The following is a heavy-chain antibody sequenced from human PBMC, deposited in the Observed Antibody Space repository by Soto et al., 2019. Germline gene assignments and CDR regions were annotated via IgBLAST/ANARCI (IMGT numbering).Heavy chain of an antibody. CDR1: GGSISVGVYY. D-gene: IGHD2-2*01. V-gene: IGHV4-31*03. J-gene: IGHJ4*02. CDR2: TYHTGST. Sequence: QVQLQESGPGLVKPSQTLSLTCTVSGGSISVGVYYWNWIRQLPGKGPEWIGYTYHTGSTYYNPSLESRVTIAVNPSKNQFSLRLSSVTAAGTAVYYCARIGNPDASLYFDYWGQGTLVTVSS. CDR3: ARIGNPDASLYFDY.